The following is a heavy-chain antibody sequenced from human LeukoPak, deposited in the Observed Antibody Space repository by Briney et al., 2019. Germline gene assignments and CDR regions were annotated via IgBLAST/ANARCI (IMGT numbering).Heavy chain of an antibody. Sequence: GASVKVSCKVSGYTLTELSMHWVRQAPGKGLEWMGWISAYNGNTNYAQKLQGRVTMTTDTSTSTAYMELRSLRSDDTAVYYCARTQLWPTNFDYWGQGTLVTVSS. CDR1: GYTLTELS. J-gene: IGHJ4*02. D-gene: IGHD5-18*01. CDR3: ARTQLWPTNFDY. V-gene: IGHV1-18*01. CDR2: ISAYNGNT.